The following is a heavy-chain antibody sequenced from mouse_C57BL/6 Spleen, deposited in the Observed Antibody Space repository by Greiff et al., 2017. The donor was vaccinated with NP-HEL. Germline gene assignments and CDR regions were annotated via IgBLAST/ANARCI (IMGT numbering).Heavy chain of an antibody. CDR2: IYPGDGDT. CDR1: GYAFSSYW. Sequence: VQLQQSGAELVKPGASVKISCKASGYAFSSYWMNWVKQRPGKGLEWIGQIYPGDGDTNYNGKFKGKATLTADKSSSTAYMQLSSLTSEDSAVYFCARKGPHYAMDYWGQGTSVTVSS. V-gene: IGHV1-80*01. J-gene: IGHJ4*01. CDR3: ARKGPHYAMDY.